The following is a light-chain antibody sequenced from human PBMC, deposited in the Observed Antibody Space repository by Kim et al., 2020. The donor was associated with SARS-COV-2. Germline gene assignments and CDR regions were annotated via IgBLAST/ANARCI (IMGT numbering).Light chain of an antibody. Sequence: APGKTASITCGGDIIDDKYVHWYQQRPVQAPVLVLYYNTDRPAGIPQRFSGSNSGDTATLTISGVEAGDEADYFCQVWDSGSDHVVFGGGTQLTVL. CDR3: QVWDSGSDHVV. CDR2: YNT. V-gene: IGLV3-21*01. J-gene: IGLJ2*01. CDR1: IIDDKY.